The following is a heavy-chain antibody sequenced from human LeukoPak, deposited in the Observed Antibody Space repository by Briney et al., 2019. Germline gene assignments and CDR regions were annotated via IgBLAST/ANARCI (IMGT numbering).Heavy chain of an antibody. D-gene: IGHD2-2*01. CDR3: ATGYCSSTSCSYYFDY. CDR2: VDPEDGET. V-gene: IGHV1-69-2*01. J-gene: IGHJ4*02. CDR1: GYTFTDYY. Sequence: ASVKVSCKVSGYTFTDYYMHWVQQAPGKGLEWMGPVDPEDGETIYAEKFQGRVTITADTSTDTAYMELSRLRSDDTAVYYCATGYCSSTSCSYYFDYWGQGTLVTVSS.